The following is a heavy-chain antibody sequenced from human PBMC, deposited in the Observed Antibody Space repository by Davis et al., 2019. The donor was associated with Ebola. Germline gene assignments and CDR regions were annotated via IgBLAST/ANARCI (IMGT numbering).Heavy chain of an antibody. CDR1: GGSFSGYY. J-gene: IGHJ5*02. CDR2: INHSGST. Sequence: PSETLSLTCAVYGGSFSGYYWSWIRQPPGKGLEWIGEINHSGSTNYNPSLKSRVTISVDTSKNQFSLKLSSVTAADTAVYYCARFRRGARMRFDPWGQGTLVTVSS. D-gene: IGHD1-26*01. CDR3: ARFRRGARMRFDP. V-gene: IGHV4-34*01.